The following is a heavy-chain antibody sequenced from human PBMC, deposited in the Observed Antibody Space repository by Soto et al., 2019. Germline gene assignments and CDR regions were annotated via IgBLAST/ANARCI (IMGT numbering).Heavy chain of an antibody. D-gene: IGHD1-1*01. V-gene: IGHV3-23*01. J-gene: IGHJ4*02. CDR3: AKDELDWNGCFDY. CDR1: GFTFSSYA. CDR2: ISRSGGST. Sequence: GGSLRLSCAASGFTFSSYAMSWVRQAPGKGLEWVSAISRSGGSTYYADSVKGRFTISRDNSKNTLYLQMNSLRAEDTAVYYCAKDELDWNGCFDYWGQGTLVTVSS.